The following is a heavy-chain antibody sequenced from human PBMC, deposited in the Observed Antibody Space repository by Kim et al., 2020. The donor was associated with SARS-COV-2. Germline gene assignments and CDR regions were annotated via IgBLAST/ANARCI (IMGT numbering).Heavy chain of an antibody. Sequence: ASVKVSCKTSGYIFTNNGIQWVRQAPGQRPEWVGWISAATGETTYSQQFQGRVTITRDTSASTGYMELTSLTSEDTAVYYCARHGNGMDVLGQGTTVTVS. CDR1: GYIFTNNG. D-gene: IGHD2-15*01. V-gene: IGHV1-3*01. CDR3: ARHGNGMDV. J-gene: IGHJ6*02. CDR2: ISAATGET.